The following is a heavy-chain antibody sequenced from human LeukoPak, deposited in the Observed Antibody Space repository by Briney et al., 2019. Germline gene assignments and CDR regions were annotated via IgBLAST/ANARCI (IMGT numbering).Heavy chain of an antibody. Sequence: GGSLRLSCAASGFTFNNYAMNWVRQAPGKGLEWVSSISGGGETTYYADSAKGRFTISRDNSQNTLYLQMNSLRAEDTAVYYCAKVGANYPYYFDYWGQGTLVTVSS. D-gene: IGHD4/OR15-4a*01. CDR1: GFTFNNYA. CDR3: AKVGANYPYYFDY. CDR2: ISGGGETT. V-gene: IGHV3-23*01. J-gene: IGHJ4*02.